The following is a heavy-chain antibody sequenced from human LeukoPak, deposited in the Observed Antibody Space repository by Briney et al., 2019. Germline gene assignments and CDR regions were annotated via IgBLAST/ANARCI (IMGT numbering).Heavy chain of an antibody. D-gene: IGHD3-22*01. CDR1: GGSITGSSYY. V-gene: IGHV4-39*01. CDR2: ISYSGST. CDR3: ARQPLIYYDSSGYYLDY. Sequence: SETLSLTCTVSGGSITGSSYYWGWIRQPPGKGLEWIGSISYSGSTYYNPSLKSRVTISVDTSKNQFSLKLSSVTAADTAVYYCARQPLIYYDSSGYYLDYWGQGTLVTVSS. J-gene: IGHJ4*02.